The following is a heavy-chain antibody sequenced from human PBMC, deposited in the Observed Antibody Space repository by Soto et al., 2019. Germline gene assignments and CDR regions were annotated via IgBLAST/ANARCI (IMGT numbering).Heavy chain of an antibody. J-gene: IGHJ6*02. D-gene: IGHD2-2*02. Sequence: SVKVSCKASGGTFSSYAISWVRQAPGQGLEWMGGIIPIFGTANYAQKFQGRVTITADESTSTAYMELSSLRSEDTAVYYCARIPGPPNRTYYYYYYGMDVWGQGTTVTVSS. V-gene: IGHV1-69*13. CDR1: GGTFSSYA. CDR2: IIPIFGTA. CDR3: ARIPGPPNRTYYYYYYGMDV.